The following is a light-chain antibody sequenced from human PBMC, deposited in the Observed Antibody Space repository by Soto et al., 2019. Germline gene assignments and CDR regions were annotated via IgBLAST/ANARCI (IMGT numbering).Light chain of an antibody. Sequence: DIQMTQSPSSVSASVGDRVTITCRASQSISTYLAWYQQKPGKAPKLLIYAASNLQAGVPSRFSGSESGTDFTLTIHSLQPEDFATYYCQQPNSFPLTFGGGTKVDI. CDR3: QQPNSFPLT. V-gene: IGKV1-12*01. J-gene: IGKJ4*01. CDR2: AAS. CDR1: QSISTY.